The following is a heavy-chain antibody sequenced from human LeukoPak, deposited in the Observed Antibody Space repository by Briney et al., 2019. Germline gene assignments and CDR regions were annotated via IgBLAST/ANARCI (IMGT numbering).Heavy chain of an antibody. CDR3: VRSSVTPDN. V-gene: IGHV3-49*04. CDR1: GFTFGNYA. J-gene: IGHJ4*02. Sequence: PGGSLRLSCTASGFTFGNYALSWVRQAPGKGLEWVGGIRSKLYGATTDYAAPVIGRFTISRDDSRNIPYLQMNSLKTEDTAVYYCVRSSVTPDNWGQGTLVTVSS. D-gene: IGHD6-19*01. CDR2: IRSKLYGATT.